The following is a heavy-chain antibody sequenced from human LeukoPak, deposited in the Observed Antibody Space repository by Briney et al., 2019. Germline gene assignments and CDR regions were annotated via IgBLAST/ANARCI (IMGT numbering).Heavy chain of an antibody. CDR1: GFTFSTYW. V-gene: IGHV3-7*01. CDR3: TREAAAGIDY. D-gene: IGHD6-13*01. CDR2: IKQDGSEK. J-gene: IGHJ4*02. Sequence: GGSLRLSCAASGFTFSTYWMSSVRQAPGKGLEWVANIKQDGSEKYYLDSVRGRFTIPRDNAKNSLYLQMNSLRAEDTAVYFCTREAAAGIDYWGQGTLVTVSS.